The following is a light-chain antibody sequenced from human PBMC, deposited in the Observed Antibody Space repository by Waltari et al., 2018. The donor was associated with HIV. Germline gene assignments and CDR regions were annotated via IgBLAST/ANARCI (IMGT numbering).Light chain of an antibody. V-gene: IGKV1-39*01. J-gene: IGKJ4*01. Sequence: DIQMTQSLSSLSASVGDRVTITCRASQSISSYLNWYQQKPGKAPKLLIYAASSLQSGVPSRFSGSGSGTDFTLTISSLQPEDFATYYCQQSYSMVTFGGGTKVEIK. CDR3: QQSYSMVT. CDR2: AAS. CDR1: QSISSY.